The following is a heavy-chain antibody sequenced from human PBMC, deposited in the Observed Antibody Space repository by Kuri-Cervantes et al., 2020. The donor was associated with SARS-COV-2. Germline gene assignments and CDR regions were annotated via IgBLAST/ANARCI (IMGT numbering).Heavy chain of an antibody. CDR2: IFSNGDK. D-gene: IGHD2/OR15-2a*01. V-gene: IGHV2-26*01. CDR1: GFSLTNPKMG. J-gene: IGHJ5*01. Sequence: SGPTLVKPTETLTLTCAVSGFSLTNPKMGVTWIRRPPGKALDWLALIFSNGDKSYNRSLRRGLTISRDTSKSQVFLTMTNVDPVDTATYFCARVLRLETLGLWSDPWGQGILVTVSS. CDR3: ARVLRLETLGLWSDP.